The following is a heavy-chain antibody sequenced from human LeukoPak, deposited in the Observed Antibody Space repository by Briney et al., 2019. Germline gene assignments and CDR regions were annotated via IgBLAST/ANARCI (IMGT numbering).Heavy chain of an antibody. Sequence: TGGSLRLSCAASGFTFSSNAMTWVRQAPGKGLEWVSAITDGDESTFYGDSVKGRFTISRDNSKNTLYLQMNGLRAEDSALYYCAKVRTTVVKGYSIDHWGQGALVTVSS. CDR3: AKVRTTVVKGYSIDH. CDR2: ITDGDEST. J-gene: IGHJ4*02. D-gene: IGHD4-23*01. V-gene: IGHV3-23*01. CDR1: GFTFSSNA.